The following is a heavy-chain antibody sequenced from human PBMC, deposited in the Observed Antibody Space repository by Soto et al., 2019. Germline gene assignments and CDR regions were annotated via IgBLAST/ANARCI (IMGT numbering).Heavy chain of an antibody. D-gene: IGHD5-18*01. J-gene: IGHJ6*02. CDR1: GIPVSSNY. Sequence: GGSLRLSCVASGIPVSSNYMTWVRQAPGKGLEWVSAISGSGGSTYYADSVKGRFTISRDNSKNTLYLQMNSLRAEDTAVYYCAKDGGYSYGYSPRYYYGMDVWGQGTTVTVSS. V-gene: IGHV3-23*01. CDR2: ISGSGGST. CDR3: AKDGGYSYGYSPRYYYGMDV.